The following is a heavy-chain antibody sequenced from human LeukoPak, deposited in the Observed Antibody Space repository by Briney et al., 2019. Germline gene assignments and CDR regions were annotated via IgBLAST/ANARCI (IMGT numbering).Heavy chain of an antibody. CDR1: GFTFTNSA. J-gene: IGHJ4*02. D-gene: IGHD5-24*01. CDR2: IVVASGNT. Sequence: SVKVSCKASGFTFTNSAMQWVRQASGQRLEWIGWIVVASGNTKYAQKFQERVTITRDMSTSTAYMELSSLSPEDTAVYYCAAAPIEMQQRGFDYWGQGTLVTVSS. CDR3: AAAPIEMQQRGFDY. V-gene: IGHV1-58*02.